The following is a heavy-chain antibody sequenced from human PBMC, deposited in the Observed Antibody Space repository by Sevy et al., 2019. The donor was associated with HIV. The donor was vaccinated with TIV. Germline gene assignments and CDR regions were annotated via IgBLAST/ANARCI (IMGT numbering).Heavy chain of an antibody. CDR2: IDPSGGRS. CDR1: GYPFNSLY. D-gene: IGHD3-3*01. CDR3: SRGDFDLWNGHVADLYYFDQ. V-gene: IGHV1-46*02. Sequence: ASVKVSCKASGYPFNSLYMHWIRQAPGQGLEWMGIIDPSGGRSIYAQKFQDRVTMSRDKSTSTIYMELRSLRSDDTAVYYCSRGDFDLWNGHVADLYYFDQWGQGTPVTVSS. J-gene: IGHJ4*02.